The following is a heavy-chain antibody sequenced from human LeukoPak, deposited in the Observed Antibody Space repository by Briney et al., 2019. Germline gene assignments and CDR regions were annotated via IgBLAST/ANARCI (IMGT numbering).Heavy chain of an antibody. D-gene: IGHD5-18*01. Sequence: GGSLRVSCTASGFTFGDYAISWFRQAPGKGLEWVGLIRSKAYGGTTEYAASMKGRFTISRDDSTSIVYLEMNSLKTKDTAVYYCTRGRLRFSFGPNWFHPWGQGPLVTVSS. V-gene: IGHV3-49*03. CDR2: IRSKAYGGTT. J-gene: IGHJ5*02. CDR1: GFTFGDYA. CDR3: TRGRLRFSFGPNWFHP.